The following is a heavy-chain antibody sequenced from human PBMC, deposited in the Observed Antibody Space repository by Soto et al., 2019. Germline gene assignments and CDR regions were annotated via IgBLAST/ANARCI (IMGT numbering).Heavy chain of an antibody. J-gene: IGHJ4*02. CDR2: IFISGST. Sequence: LSLTCTVSGGSVSSYYWTWIRQSAGKGLEWIGRIFISGSTNYNPSFNSRVTMSVDTSKNQFSLKLSSVTAADTATYYCASALVDYGDYYFDRWGQGTLVTVSS. CDR3: ASALVDYGDYYFDR. CDR1: GGSVSSYY. V-gene: IGHV4-4*07. D-gene: IGHD4-17*01.